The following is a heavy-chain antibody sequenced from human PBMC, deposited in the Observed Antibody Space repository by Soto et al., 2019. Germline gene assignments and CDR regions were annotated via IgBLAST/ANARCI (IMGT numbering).Heavy chain of an antibody. CDR2: INHSGST. CDR1: GGSFSGYY. CDR3: ARSGFTYGSDTDYDYYGMDP. V-gene: IGHV4-34*09. D-gene: IGHD3-10*01. Sequence: SETLSLTCAVYGGSFSGYYWTWIRQPPGTGLEWIGEINHSGSTNYNPSLKSRVTISVDTSKNQFSLKLSSVTAADTAVYYCARSGFTYGSDTDYDYYGMDPWGQGTLVTVSS. J-gene: IGHJ5*02.